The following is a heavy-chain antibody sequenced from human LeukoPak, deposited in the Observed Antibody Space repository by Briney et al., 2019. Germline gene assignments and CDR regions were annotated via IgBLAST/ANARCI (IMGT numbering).Heavy chain of an antibody. CDR1: GYSFTSYY. CDR2: INPRGGSR. CDR3: ARDKGVVPAAAMFYLDY. V-gene: IGHV1-46*01. D-gene: IGHD2-2*01. Sequence: GVSVNVSCKASGYSFTSYYIHWVRQAPGQGLEWMGIINPRGGSRSYPQNFQGRVTMTRDTSTSTVHMELSSLRSDDTAVYYCARDKGVVPAAAMFYLDYWGQGTLVTVSS. J-gene: IGHJ4*02.